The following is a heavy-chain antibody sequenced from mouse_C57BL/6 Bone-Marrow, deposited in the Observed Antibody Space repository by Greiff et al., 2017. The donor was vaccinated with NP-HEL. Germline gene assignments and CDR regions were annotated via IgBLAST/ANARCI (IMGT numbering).Heavy chain of an antibody. CDR2: INYDGSST. V-gene: IGHV5-16*01. J-gene: IGHJ4*01. Sequence: EVHLVESEGGLVQPGSSMKLSCTASGFTFSDYYMAWVRQVPEKGLEWVANINYDGSSTYYLDSLKSRFIISRDNAKNILYLQMSSLKSEDTATYYCARGLYYYGSSYDYYAMDYWGQGTSVTVSS. CDR3: ARGLYYYGSSYDYYAMDY. CDR1: GFTFSDYY. D-gene: IGHD1-1*01.